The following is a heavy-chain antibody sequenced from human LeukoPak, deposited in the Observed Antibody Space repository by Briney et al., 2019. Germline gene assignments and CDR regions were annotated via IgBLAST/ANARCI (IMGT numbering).Heavy chain of an antibody. CDR1: GFTVINNA. Sequence: GGSLRLSCTASGFTVINNAMSSARQAPGKGLEWVSTISGSGINTYYPDSVKGRFSISRDNSKTTLYLQINSLRAEDTAVCYCGFLGSLKLGVAGHYWYFSLSGRGTLVTVSS. CDR2: ISGSGINT. J-gene: IGHJ2*01. V-gene: IGHV3-23*01. CDR3: GFLGSLKLGVAGHYWYFSL. D-gene: IGHD6-19*01.